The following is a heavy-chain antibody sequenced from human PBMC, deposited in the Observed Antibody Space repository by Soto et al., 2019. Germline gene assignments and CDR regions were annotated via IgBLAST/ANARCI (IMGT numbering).Heavy chain of an antibody. CDR3: AKSGYSANWFDP. J-gene: IGHJ5*02. V-gene: IGHV3-30*18. D-gene: IGHD2-15*01. CDR1: GSTFSSYG. Sequence: GGSLRLSCAASGSTFSSYGMHWVRQAPGKGLEWVAVISYDGSNKYYADSVKGRFTISRDNSKNTLYLQMNSLRAEDTAVYYCAKSGYSANWFDPWGQGTLVTVSS. CDR2: ISYDGSNK.